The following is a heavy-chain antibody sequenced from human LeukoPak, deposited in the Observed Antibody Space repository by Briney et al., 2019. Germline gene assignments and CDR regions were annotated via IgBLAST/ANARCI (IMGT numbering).Heavy chain of an antibody. CDR1: GFTFSNYW. V-gene: IGHV3-7*01. D-gene: IGHD3-3*01. Sequence: GGSLRLTCAASGFTFSNYWMTWVRQAPGKGLEWVADIKQDGSEKLYVNSVRGRITISRDNAKMSLFLQMNSLRAEDTAVYYCARDNGVVHGVYYMDVWGKGTRIIAS. J-gene: IGHJ6*03. CDR3: ARDNGVVHGVYYMDV. CDR2: IKQDGSEK.